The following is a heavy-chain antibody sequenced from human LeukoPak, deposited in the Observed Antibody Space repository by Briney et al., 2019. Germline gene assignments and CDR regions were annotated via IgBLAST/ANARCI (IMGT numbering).Heavy chain of an antibody. CDR1: GFTFNTYT. V-gene: IGHV3-21*04. D-gene: IGHD4-17*01. CDR3: AMTTVTKGFDY. Sequence: PGGSLRLSCAASGFTFNTYTMNWVRQAPGKGLEWVSSITASSTAIYSADSVKGRFTISRDNSKNTLYLQMNSLRAEDTAVYYCAMTTVTKGFDYWGQGTLVTVSS. CDR2: ITASSTAI. J-gene: IGHJ4*02.